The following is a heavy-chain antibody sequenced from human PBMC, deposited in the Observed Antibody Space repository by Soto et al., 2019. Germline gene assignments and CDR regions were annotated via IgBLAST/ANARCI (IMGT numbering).Heavy chain of an antibody. V-gene: IGHV3-33*01. CDR3: ARDSDDF. CDR1: GFTFSSYG. J-gene: IGHJ4*02. CDR2: IWYDGSNK. Sequence: QVQLVESGGGVVQPGRSLRLSCAASGFTFSSYGMHWVRQAPGKGLEWVAAIWYDGSNKYYADSVKGRFTISRDNSKNTLYLQMNSLRAEDTAVYYCARDSDDFWGQGTLVTVSS.